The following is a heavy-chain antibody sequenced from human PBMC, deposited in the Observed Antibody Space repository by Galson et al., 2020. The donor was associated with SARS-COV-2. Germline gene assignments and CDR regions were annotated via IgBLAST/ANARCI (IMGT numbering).Heavy chain of an antibody. CDR3: VRDDADILTGFYASGLFDP. D-gene: IGHD3-9*01. CDR1: GFNFASFT. Sequence: GESLKISCSASGFNFASFTMSWVRLVPGKGLEWVSGIHYNGGSVGYADSVRGRFTMSRDNANSVIYLQMDSLRVEDTASYHCVRDDADILTGFYASGLFDPWGLGTLVTVSS. V-gene: IGHV3-20*01. CDR2: IHYNGGSV. J-gene: IGHJ5*02.